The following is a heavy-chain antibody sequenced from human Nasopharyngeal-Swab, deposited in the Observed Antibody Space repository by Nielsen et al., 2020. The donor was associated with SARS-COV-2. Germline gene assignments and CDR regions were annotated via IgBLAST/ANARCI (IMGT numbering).Heavy chain of an antibody. J-gene: IGHJ4*02. D-gene: IGHD2-2*01. CDR2: ISNSGEYI. V-gene: IGHV3-21*01. CDR3: TRDTPAMFAY. Sequence: GESLKISCAASGFTFSIYTMNWVRQAPGKGPEWVSAISNSGEYIYHAASVKGRFTISRDNAKNSLFLQMNSLRAEDTAVYYCTRDTPAMFAYWGQGTLVTVSS. CDR1: GFTFSIYT.